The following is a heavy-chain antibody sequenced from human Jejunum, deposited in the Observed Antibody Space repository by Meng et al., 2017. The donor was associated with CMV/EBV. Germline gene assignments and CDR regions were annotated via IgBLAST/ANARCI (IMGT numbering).Heavy chain of an antibody. CDR2: IGTGGDS. D-gene: IGHD2-2*01. Sequence: GFTLSRYAMPWVRQTTGKGLEWVSVIGTGGDSYYPDSVKGRFTISRQDFKNSLYLQMNSLRAEDSAVYFCARAPHTSYYYFGMDVWGQGTTVTVSS. J-gene: IGHJ6*02. CDR1: GFTLSRYA. V-gene: IGHV3-13*01. CDR3: ARAPHTSYYYFGMDV.